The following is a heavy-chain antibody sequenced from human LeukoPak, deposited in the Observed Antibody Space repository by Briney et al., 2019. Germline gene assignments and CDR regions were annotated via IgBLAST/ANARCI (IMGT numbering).Heavy chain of an antibody. Sequence: GGSLRLSCAASGFSFSKYWMHWVRHTPGEGLVWVARIKEDGTYTSYADSVKGRFTISRDNARNTVFLQMNSLRAEDTAVYYCARDSDMGITPGDDFDFWGQGTLVTVSS. CDR3: ARDSDMGITPGDDFDF. CDR1: GFSFSKYW. V-gene: IGHV3-74*01. CDR2: IKEDGTYT. J-gene: IGHJ4*02. D-gene: IGHD3-16*01.